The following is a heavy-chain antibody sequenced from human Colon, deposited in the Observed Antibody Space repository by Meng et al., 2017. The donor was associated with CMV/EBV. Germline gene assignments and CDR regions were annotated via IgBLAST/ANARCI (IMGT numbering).Heavy chain of an antibody. CDR3: ARMALHWYFDL. CDR1: GDSISGRSYY. D-gene: IGHD5-24*01. CDR2: IYYTGND. Sequence: QVQLQGPGPGLVQPPETLSLTCTVSGDSISGRSYYWGWIRQPPGKGLEWIASIYYTGNDYHNPSLKSRVTISIDTSNNQFSLRLTSVTAADTAVYYCARMALHWYFDLWGRGTLVTVSS. J-gene: IGHJ2*01. V-gene: IGHV4-39*07.